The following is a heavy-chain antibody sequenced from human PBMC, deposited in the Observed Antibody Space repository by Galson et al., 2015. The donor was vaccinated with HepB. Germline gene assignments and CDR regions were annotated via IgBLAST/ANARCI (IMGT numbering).Heavy chain of an antibody. CDR1: GFTFSSYA. Sequence: SLRLSCAASGFTFSSYAMSWVRQAPGKGPEWVSAISDSGGSTYYADSVKGRFAISRDNSKNTLYLQMNSLRAEDTAVYYCAKQWLRIGHFDYWGQGTLVTVSS. J-gene: IGHJ4*02. CDR3: AKQWLRIGHFDY. D-gene: IGHD3-22*01. CDR2: ISDSGGST. V-gene: IGHV3-23*01.